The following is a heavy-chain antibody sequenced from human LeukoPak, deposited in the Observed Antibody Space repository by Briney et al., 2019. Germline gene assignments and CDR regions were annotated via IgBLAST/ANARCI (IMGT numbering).Heavy chain of an antibody. J-gene: IGHJ4*02. CDR1: GFTFSSYG. CDR3: ARGPKFAIRMIVVVTKGHFDY. V-gene: IGHV3-30*02. D-gene: IGHD3-22*01. CDR2: IQFDGSNK. Sequence: GGSLRLSCAASGFTFSSYGMHWVRQAPGKGLEWVAFIQFDGSNKYYADSVKGRFTISRDNSKNTLYLQMNSLRAEDTAVYYCARGPKFAIRMIVVVTKGHFDYWGQGTLVTVSS.